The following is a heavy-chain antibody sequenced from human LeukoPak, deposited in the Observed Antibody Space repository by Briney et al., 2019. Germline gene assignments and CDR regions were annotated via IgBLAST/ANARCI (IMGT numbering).Heavy chain of an antibody. CDR3: ARDQYYYDSTEYYDANNFDF. J-gene: IGHJ4*02. D-gene: IGHD3-22*01. Sequence: PGGSLRLSCAASGFTFSKCSMNWVRQAPGKGLEWVSYISSSSSTIYYGDSVKGRFTISRDDAKKSLYLQMNSLRAEDTAVYYCARDQYYYDSTEYYDANNFDFWGQGTLVTVSS. V-gene: IGHV3-48*04. CDR1: GFTFSKCS. CDR2: ISSSSSTI.